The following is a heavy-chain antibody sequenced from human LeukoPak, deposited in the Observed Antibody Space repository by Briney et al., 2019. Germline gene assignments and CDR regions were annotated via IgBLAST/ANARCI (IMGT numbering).Heavy chain of an antibody. CDR2: ISYDGNNK. D-gene: IGHD3-22*01. V-gene: IGHV3-30*03. J-gene: IGHJ4*02. CDR1: GFTFSSYG. Sequence: GGSLRLSCAASGFTFSSYGMHWVRQAPGKGLEWVAVISYDGNNKYYVDSVKGRFTISRDNSKNTVFLQMNSLREEDTAVYYCARGEEGSYYYDSSGYYLRWGQGTLVTVSS. CDR3: ARGEEGSYYYDSSGYYLR.